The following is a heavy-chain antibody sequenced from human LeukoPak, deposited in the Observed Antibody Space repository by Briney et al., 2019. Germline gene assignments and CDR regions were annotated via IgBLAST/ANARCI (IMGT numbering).Heavy chain of an antibody. D-gene: IGHD4-23*01. Sequence: SETLSLTCTVSGDSLSRSSWSWIRQSPGGGLGGLGYLFYGGTTNHNPSLKGRVTMSMVTSKDHFSLSLSSVTAADTAVYFCVRHWVHDFGGSDWYFDLWGRGTLVTVSS. J-gene: IGHJ2*01. CDR2: LFYGGTT. CDR3: VRHWVHDFGGSDWYFDL. V-gene: IGHV4-59*08. CDR1: GDSLSRSS.